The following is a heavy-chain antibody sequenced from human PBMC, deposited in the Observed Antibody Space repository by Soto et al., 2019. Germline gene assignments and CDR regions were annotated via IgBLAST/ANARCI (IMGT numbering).Heavy chain of an antibody. CDR2: IHYSGST. V-gene: IGHV4-59*08. CDR1: GGSISSYF. CDR3: ARQVSSAWPPYYYDMDV. Sequence: SETLSLTCTVSGGSISSYFWSWIRQPPGRGLEWIGHIHYSGSTNYNPSLKSRVTISVDTSKNQVSLKLSSVTAADTAMYFCARQVSSAWPPYYYDMDVWXQGXTVXVSS. D-gene: IGHD6-25*01. J-gene: IGHJ6*02.